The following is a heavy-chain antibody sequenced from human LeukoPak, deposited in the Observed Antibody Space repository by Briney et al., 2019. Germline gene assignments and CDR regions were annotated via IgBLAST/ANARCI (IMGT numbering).Heavy chain of an antibody. CDR1: GGSISSYY. CDR2: IYYSGST. J-gene: IGHJ4*02. D-gene: IGHD6-6*01. V-gene: IGHV4-59*01. Sequence: SETLSLTCTVSGGSISSYYWSWIRQPPGKGLEWIGYIYYSGSTNYNPSLKSRVTISVDTSKNQFSLKLSSVTAADTAVYYCARRQLPQLYYFDSGAKGTLATVPS. CDR3: ARRQLPQLYYFDS.